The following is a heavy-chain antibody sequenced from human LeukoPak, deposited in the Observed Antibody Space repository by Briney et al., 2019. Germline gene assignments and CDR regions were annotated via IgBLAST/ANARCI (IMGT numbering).Heavy chain of an antibody. CDR2: IKQDGSEK. D-gene: IGHD3-9*01. V-gene: IGHV3-7*01. Sequence: GGSLRLSCAASGFTFRSYWMNWVRQAPGKGLEWLAIIKQDGSEKHYKGSVEGRFTISRGNAKNSPHLQMNSLRAEDTAVYYCAGGSGYLITSWGQGTLVTVSS. CDR1: GFTFRSYW. CDR3: AGGSGYLITS. J-gene: IGHJ5*02.